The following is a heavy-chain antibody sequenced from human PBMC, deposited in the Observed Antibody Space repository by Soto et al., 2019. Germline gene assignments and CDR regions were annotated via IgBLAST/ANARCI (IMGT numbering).Heavy chain of an antibody. Sequence: QVQLVQSGAEVKKPGASVKVSCKASGYTFTSYAMHWVRQAPGQRLEWMGWINAGNGNTKYSQKLQGRVTITRDTSASTAYMELSSLRSEDTAVYYCARDLLFDYWGQGTLVTVSS. CDR1: GYTFTSYA. CDR2: INAGNGNT. V-gene: IGHV1-3*01. J-gene: IGHJ4*02. CDR3: ARDLLFDY.